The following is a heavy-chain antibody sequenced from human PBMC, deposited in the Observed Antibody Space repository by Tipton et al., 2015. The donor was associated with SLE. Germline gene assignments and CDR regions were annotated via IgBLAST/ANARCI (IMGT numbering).Heavy chain of an antibody. J-gene: IGHJ4*02. CDR2: IYYAGSI. CDR3: ARDKGIDWPEYYFDH. D-gene: IGHD3-16*01. CDR1: GDSMTGFY. V-gene: IGHV4-59*01. Sequence: LRLSCTVSGDSMTGFYWSWIRQPPGKGLEWIGYIYYAGSINYNPSLMGRVTISVDTSKNQFSLRLNSATAADTAVYYCARDKGIDWPEYYFDHWGQGALVSVSS.